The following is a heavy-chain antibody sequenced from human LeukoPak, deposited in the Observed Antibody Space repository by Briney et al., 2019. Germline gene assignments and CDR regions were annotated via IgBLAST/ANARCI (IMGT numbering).Heavy chain of an antibody. Sequence: SETLSLTCTVSGGSISSGDYYWSWIRQPPGKGLEWIGYIYYSGSTYYNPSLKSRVTISADTSKNQFSLKLSSVTAADTAVYYCARVLTLEQQPFDYWGQGTLVTVSS. CDR1: GGSISSGDYY. CDR2: IYYSGST. V-gene: IGHV4-30-4*01. D-gene: IGHD6-13*01. CDR3: ARVLTLEQQPFDY. J-gene: IGHJ4*02.